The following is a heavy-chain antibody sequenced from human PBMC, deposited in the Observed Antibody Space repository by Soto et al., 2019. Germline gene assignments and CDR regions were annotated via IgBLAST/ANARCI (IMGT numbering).Heavy chain of an antibody. CDR2: INHSGST. Sequence: QVQLQQWGAGLLKPSETLSLTCAVYGGSFSGYYWSWIRQPPGKGLEWIGEINHSGSTNYNPSLKSRVTISVDTSKTQFSLKLSSVTAADTAVYYCARGHYDTADYYYYGMDVWGQGTTVTVSS. CDR1: GGSFSGYY. CDR3: ARGHYDTADYYYYGMDV. D-gene: IGHD3-9*01. J-gene: IGHJ6*02. V-gene: IGHV4-34*01.